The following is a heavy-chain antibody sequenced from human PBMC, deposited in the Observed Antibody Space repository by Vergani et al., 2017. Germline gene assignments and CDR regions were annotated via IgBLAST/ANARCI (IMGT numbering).Heavy chain of an antibody. CDR2: IRYDGSNK. CDR3: ARVQGDIVVVPAVRGYMDV. CDR1: GYTFSSYG. D-gene: IGHD2-2*01. V-gene: IGHV3-30*02. Sequence: QVQLVESGGGVVQPGGSLRLSCAASGYTFSSYGMHWVRQAPGKGLEWVAFIRYDGSNKYYADSVKGRFTISRDNSKNTLYLQMNSLRAEDTAVYYCARVQGDIVVVPAVRGYMDVWGKGTTVTVSS. J-gene: IGHJ6*03.